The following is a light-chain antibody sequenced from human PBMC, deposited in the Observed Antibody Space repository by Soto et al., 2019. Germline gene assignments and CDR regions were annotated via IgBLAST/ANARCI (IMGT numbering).Light chain of an antibody. Sequence: EIVLTQSPATLSLSPGERATLSCRASQSVTSTHLAWYQQKPGQAPRLLIYAASSRATGIPDRFSGSGSGTGFTLTISRLEPEDFAVYYCQQYGSSPWTFGQGTKVEIK. V-gene: IGKV3-20*01. CDR3: QQYGSSPWT. CDR2: AAS. CDR1: QSVTSTH. J-gene: IGKJ1*01.